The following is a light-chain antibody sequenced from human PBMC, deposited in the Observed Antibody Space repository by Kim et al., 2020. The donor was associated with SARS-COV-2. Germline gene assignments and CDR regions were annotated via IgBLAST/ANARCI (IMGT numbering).Light chain of an antibody. CDR2: EAS. Sequence: ASVGDGVTISCRARQGISDWLAWYQQKPGKAPKLLIYEASSLQSGVPSRFSGSGYGTDFTLTISSLQPEDFATYYCQQTDSFPWTFGQGTKVDIK. CDR1: QGISDW. J-gene: IGKJ1*01. CDR3: QQTDSFPWT. V-gene: IGKV1-12*01.